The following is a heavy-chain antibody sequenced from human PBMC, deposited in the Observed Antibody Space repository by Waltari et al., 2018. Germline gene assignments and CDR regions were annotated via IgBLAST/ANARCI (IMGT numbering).Heavy chain of an antibody. D-gene: IGHD3-22*01. Sequence: EVQLVESGGGLVKPGGSLRLSCAASGFTFSSYSMNWVRQAPGKGLEWVSSISSSSSYIYYADSVKGRFTISRDNAKNSLYLQMNSLRAEDTAVYYCARERPDSSGYNDAFDIWGKGTMVTVSS. V-gene: IGHV3-21*01. CDR1: GFTFSSYS. CDR3: ARERPDSSGYNDAFDI. J-gene: IGHJ3*02. CDR2: ISSSSSYI.